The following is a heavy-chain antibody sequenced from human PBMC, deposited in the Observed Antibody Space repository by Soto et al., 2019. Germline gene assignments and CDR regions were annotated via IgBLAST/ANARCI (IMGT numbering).Heavy chain of an antibody. D-gene: IGHD3-10*01. J-gene: IGHJ4*02. CDR1: GGSIRSYY. CDR3: ATGFNYYGAGTLKLDF. V-gene: IGHV4-59*01. Sequence: QVLLQESGPGLVKPSETLSLTCSVSGGSIRSYYWSWIRQPPGKRLEWIGYISYSGTTNYNPSLTGRLTISIDTTKTQFSLKLGSVTADDTAVYYCATGFNYYGAGTLKLDFWGQGTLVAVSS. CDR2: ISYSGTT.